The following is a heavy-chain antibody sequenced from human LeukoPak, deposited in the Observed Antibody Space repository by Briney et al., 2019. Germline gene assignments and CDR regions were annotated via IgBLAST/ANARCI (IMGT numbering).Heavy chain of an antibody. D-gene: IGHD6-6*01. CDR1: GGSISTYY. CDR2: IYHSGST. J-gene: IGHJ1*01. CDR3: ARGGAARLHFQN. Sequence: SETLSLPFTVSGGSISTYYWNWIRQPPGKGLEWIGYIYHSGSTNYNPSLQSRVTISVDTSKNQFSLNLNSVTAADTAVYYCARGGAARLHFQNWGQGTLVTVSS. V-gene: IGHV4-59*01.